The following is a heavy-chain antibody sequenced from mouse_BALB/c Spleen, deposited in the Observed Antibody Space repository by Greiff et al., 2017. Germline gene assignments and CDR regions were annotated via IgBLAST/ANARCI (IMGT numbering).Heavy chain of an antibody. J-gene: IGHJ3*01. CDR1: GFTFSDFY. V-gene: IGHV7-1*02. D-gene: IGHD3-1*01. CDR2: SRNKANDYTT. CDR3: ARDAGGVADRATAWFAY. Sequence: EVKLVESGGGLVQPGGSLRLSCATSGFTFSDFYMVWVRQPPGKRLEWIAASRNKANDYTTEYSASVKGRFIVSRDTSQSILYLQMNALRAEDTATYYCARDAGGVADRATAWFAYWGQGTLVTVSA.